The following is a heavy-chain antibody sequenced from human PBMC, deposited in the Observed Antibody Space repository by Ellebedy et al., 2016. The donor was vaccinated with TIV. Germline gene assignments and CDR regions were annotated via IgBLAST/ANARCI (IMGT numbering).Heavy chain of an antibody. CDR3: ARGHCSGSSCLYYYYGMDV. V-gene: IGHV3-7*03. D-gene: IGHD2-15*01. CDR1: GFTFSRYW. CDR2: IRQDGGDK. J-gene: IGHJ6*02. Sequence: GGSLRLYCAASGFTFSRYWMNWVRQAPGKGLEWVANIRQDGGDKDYVDSVKGRFTVSRDNAKNSLYLQMNSLRAEDTAVYYCARGHCSGSSCLYYYYGMDVWGQGTTVTVSS.